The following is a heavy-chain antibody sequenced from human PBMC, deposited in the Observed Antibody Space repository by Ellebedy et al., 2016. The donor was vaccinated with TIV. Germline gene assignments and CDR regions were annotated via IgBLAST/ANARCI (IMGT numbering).Heavy chain of an antibody. CDR3: ARDMVQGMVARYLWFDY. Sequence: ASVKVSCKASGYTFTSYVISWVRQAPGQGLDWMAWISAYTGNSNYAQKFQGRVTVTTDTSTSTAYLELRNLKSDDTAVYYCARDMVQGMVARYLWFDYWGQGTLVTVSS. V-gene: IGHV1-18*01. CDR1: GYTFTSYV. CDR2: ISAYTGNS. J-gene: IGHJ4*02. D-gene: IGHD1-26*01.